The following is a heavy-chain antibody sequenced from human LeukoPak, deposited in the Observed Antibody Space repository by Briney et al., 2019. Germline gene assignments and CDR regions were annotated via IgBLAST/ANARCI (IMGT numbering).Heavy chain of an antibody. CDR1: GFTFNNYA. CDR2: IYYSGNT. D-gene: IGHD2-2*01. Sequence: GSQRLSCAASGFTFNNYAMSWVRQPPGKGLEWVGYIYYSGNTKYNPSLKSRVTTSVDTSKNQFSLKLTSVTAADTAVYYCARHRGFCSTTSCYAEFDPWGQGTLVTVSS. CDR3: ARHRGFCSTTSCYAEFDP. J-gene: IGHJ5*02. V-gene: IGHV4-59*08.